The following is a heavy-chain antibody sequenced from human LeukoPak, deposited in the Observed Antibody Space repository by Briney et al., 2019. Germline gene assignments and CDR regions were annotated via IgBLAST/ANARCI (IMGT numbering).Heavy chain of an antibody. V-gene: IGHV3-48*04. CDR2: ISSSSSTI. CDR1: GFTFSSYS. D-gene: IGHD7-27*01. CDR3: ARDLGTFYPFDY. J-gene: IGHJ4*02. Sequence: GGSLRLSCAASGFTFSSYSMNWVRQAPGKGLEWVSYISSSSSTIYYADSVTGRFTISRDTAKTSLYLQMNSLRAEDTAVYYCARDLGTFYPFDYWGQGTLVTVSS.